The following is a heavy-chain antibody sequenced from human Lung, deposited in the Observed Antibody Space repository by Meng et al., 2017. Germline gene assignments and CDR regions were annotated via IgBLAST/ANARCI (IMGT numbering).Heavy chain of an antibody. V-gene: IGHV1-18*01. CDR1: GYTFTSLG. J-gene: IGHJ4*02. Sequence: QVRLMKFAAEVRKPGASVKGTWKASGYTFTSLGISWVRPAPGQGLEWMGWISAYNGNTNYAQKLQGRVTMTTDTSTSTAYMELRSLRSDDTAVYYCAASTSIAGSPFDYWGQGTLVTVSS. CDR2: ISAYNGNT. D-gene: IGHD6-6*01. CDR3: AASTSIAGSPFDY.